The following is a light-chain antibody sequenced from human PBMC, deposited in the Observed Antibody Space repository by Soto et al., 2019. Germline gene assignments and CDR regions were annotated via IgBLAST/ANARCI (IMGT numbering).Light chain of an antibody. Sequence: DIQMTQSPSSLFASVGDRVTVTCRASQSINIYLNWYQQKPGKAPTLLIYGASSLQSDVPSRFSGGGSRTDLTLTISALQPEDFATYYCQQSYRSPYTFGQGTKLEI. V-gene: IGKV1-39*01. CDR1: QSINIY. CDR2: GAS. CDR3: QQSYRSPYT. J-gene: IGKJ2*01.